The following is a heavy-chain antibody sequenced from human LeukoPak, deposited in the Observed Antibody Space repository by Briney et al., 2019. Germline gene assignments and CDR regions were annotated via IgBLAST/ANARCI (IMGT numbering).Heavy chain of an antibody. CDR2: IIHIFGTA. V-gene: IGHV1-69*05. Sequence: SVKVSCKASGGTFISYAISWVRQAPGQGLEWMGRIIHIFGTANYARKFQGRVTITTDEFTSTAYMELSSLRSEDTAVYYCARDLLTGTAGYWGQGTLVTVSS. J-gene: IGHJ4*02. D-gene: IGHD1-20*01. CDR3: ARDLLTGTAGY. CDR1: GGTFISYA.